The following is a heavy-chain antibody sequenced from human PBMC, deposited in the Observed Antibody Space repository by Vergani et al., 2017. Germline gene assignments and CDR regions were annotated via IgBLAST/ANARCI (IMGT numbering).Heavy chain of an antibody. D-gene: IGHD6-13*01. CDR3: AKRRQKQLDLDY. V-gene: IGHV3-21*04. CDR2: ISSSSSYI. J-gene: IGHJ4*02. CDR1: GFTFSSYS. Sequence: EVQLVESGGGLVKRGGSLRLSCAASGFTFSSYSMNWVRQAPGKGLEWVSSISSSSSYIHYSDSLKGRFTISRDNAKNTLYLQMNSLRAEDTAVYYCAKRRQKQLDLDYWGQGTLVTVSS.